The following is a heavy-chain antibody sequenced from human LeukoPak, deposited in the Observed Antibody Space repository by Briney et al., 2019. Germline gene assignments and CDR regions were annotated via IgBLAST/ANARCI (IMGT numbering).Heavy chain of an antibody. CDR3: ARENVDTAMAFDY. D-gene: IGHD5-18*01. Sequence: PGGSLRLSCAASGFTFGIYTMNWVRQAPGKGLEWVSSIASSSSYIYYADSLKGRFTVSRDNAKNSLYLQMNSLRAEDTAVYYCARENVDTAMAFDYWGQGTLVSVSS. V-gene: IGHV3-21*01. CDR1: GFTFGIYT. J-gene: IGHJ4*02. CDR2: IASSSSYI.